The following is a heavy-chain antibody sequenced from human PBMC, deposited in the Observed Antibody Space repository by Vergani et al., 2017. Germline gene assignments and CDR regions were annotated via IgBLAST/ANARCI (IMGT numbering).Heavy chain of an antibody. CDR1: GFTFTSSA. CDR3: AAAGNWNYVRYYYYMDV. J-gene: IGHJ6*03. CDR2: IVVGSGNT. D-gene: IGHD1-7*01. V-gene: IGHV1-58*02. Sequence: QMQLVQSGPEVKKPGTSVKVSCKASGFTFTSSAMQWVRQARGQRLEWIGWIVVGSGNTNYAQKFQESVTITREMSTSTAYMELSSLRSEDTAVYYCAAAGNWNYVRYYYYMDVWGKGTTVTVSS.